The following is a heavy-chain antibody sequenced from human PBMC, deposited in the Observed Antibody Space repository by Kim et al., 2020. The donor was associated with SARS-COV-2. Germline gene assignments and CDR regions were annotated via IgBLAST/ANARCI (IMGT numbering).Heavy chain of an antibody. V-gene: IGHV3-30-3*01. D-gene: IGHD2-8*01. CDR3: ARDANGYDP. J-gene: IGHJ5*02. Sequence: SYDGSNKYYADSVKGRFTISRVNSKNTLYLQMNSLRAEDTAVYYCARDANGYDPWGQGTLVTVSS. CDR2: SYDGSNK.